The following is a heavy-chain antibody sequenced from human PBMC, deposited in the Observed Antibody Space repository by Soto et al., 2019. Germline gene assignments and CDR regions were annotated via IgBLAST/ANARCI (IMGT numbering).Heavy chain of an antibody. V-gene: IGHV4-34*01. J-gene: IGHJ4*02. D-gene: IGHD3-3*02. CDR2: INHSGST. CDR1: GGSFSGYY. CDR3: ARGSIFGRLFDY. Sequence: KTSETLSLTCAVYGGSFSGYYWSWIRQPPGKGLEWIGEINHSGSTNYNPSLKSRVTISVDTSKNQFSLKLSSVTAADTAVYYCARGSIFGRLFDYWGQGTLVTVSS.